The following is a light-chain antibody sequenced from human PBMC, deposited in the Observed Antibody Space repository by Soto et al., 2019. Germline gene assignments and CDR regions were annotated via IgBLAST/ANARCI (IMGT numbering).Light chain of an antibody. CDR3: QQRSNWPSIS. Sequence: EMVLTQSPATLSLSPGERATLSFRASQSVSSYLAWYQHKPGQAPRLLIYDASNRATDIPARFSGSGSGTDFTLTISSLEPEDFAIYYCQQRSNWPSISFGQGTRLEIK. V-gene: IGKV3-11*01. CDR1: QSVSSY. J-gene: IGKJ5*01. CDR2: DAS.